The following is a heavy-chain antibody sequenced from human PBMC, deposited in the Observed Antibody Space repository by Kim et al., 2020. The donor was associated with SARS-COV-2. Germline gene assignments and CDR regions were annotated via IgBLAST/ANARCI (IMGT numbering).Heavy chain of an antibody. CDR3: ARLVSDYYGSGSYYGHFDY. CDR1: GGSISSSSYY. J-gene: IGHJ4*02. V-gene: IGHV4-39*01. CDR2: IYYSGST. D-gene: IGHD3-10*01. Sequence: SETLSLTCTVSGGSISSSSYYWGWIRQPPGKGLEWIGSIYYSGSTYYNPSLKSRVTISVDTSKNQFSLKLSSVTAADTAVYYCARLVSDYYGSGSYYGHFDYWGQGTLVTVSS.